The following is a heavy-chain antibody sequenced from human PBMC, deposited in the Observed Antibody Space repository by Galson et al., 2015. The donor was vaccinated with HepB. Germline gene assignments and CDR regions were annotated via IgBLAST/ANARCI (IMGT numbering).Heavy chain of an antibody. V-gene: IGHV3-49*03. J-gene: IGHJ1*01. D-gene: IGHD4-11*01. CDR3: TRDPPHSNYEYFQH. CDR2: IRSKAYGGTT. Sequence: SLRLSCAASGFTFGDYAMSWFRQAPGKGLEWVGFIRSKAYGGTTEYAASVKGRFTISRDDSKSIAYLQMNSLKTEDTAVYYCTRDPPHSNYEYFQHWGQGTLVTVSS. CDR1: GFTFGDYA.